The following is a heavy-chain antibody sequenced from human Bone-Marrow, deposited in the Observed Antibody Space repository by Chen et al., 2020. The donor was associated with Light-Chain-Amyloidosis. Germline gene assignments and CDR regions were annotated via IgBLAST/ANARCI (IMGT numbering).Heavy chain of an antibody. D-gene: IGHD3-3*01. CDR3: VRGRECFDP. Sequence: QVQLVQSGAEVKKPGASVNVSCKASGYIFTNYGIGWVRQAPGQGLEWLGWVSAYNDDRNYIQKLQGRVTMTTDASTNTGYMELRSLTSDDTAVYYCVRGRECFDPWGQGTLVTVSS. CDR1: GYIFTNYG. J-gene: IGHJ5*02. V-gene: IGHV1-18*04. CDR2: VSAYNDDR.